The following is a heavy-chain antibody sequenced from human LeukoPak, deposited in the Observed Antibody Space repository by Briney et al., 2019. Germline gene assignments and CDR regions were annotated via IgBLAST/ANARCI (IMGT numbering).Heavy chain of an antibody. CDR2: ISRASSTI. CDR3: ARSYYSSSCPDY. CDR1: GFTFSNYS. Sequence: PGGSLRLSCAASGFTFSNYSMNWVRQAPGKGLEWVSYISRASSTIYYADSVKGRFTISRDNAKNSLYLQMNSLRAGDTAVYYCARSYYSSSCPDYWGQGTLVTVSS. V-gene: IGHV3-48*01. D-gene: IGHD6-13*01. J-gene: IGHJ4*02.